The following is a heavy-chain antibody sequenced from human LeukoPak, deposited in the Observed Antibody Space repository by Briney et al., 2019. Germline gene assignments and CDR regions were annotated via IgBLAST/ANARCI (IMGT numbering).Heavy chain of an antibody. V-gene: IGHV3-21*01. J-gene: IGHJ4*02. CDR1: GFTFSISA. D-gene: IGHD2-15*01. Sequence: GGSLRLSCAASGFTFSISAMSWVRQAPGKGLEWVSSISSSSSYIYYTDSVKGRFTLSRDNAKKSLYLQMNSLRAEDTAVYYCARAPHPYCSGGNCIYFDYWGQGTLVTVSS. CDR3: ARAPHPYCSGGNCIYFDY. CDR2: ISSSSSYI.